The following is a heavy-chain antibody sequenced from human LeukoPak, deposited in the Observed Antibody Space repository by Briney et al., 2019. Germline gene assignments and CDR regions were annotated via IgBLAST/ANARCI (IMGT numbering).Heavy chain of an antibody. Sequence: SQTLSLTCAISGDSVSSNSAAWNWIRQSPSRGFEWLGRTYYRSKWYNDYAVSVKSRITVNPDTSKNQFSLQLNSVTPEDAAVYYCARRRIFEVVLMGAFDIWGQGTMVTVSS. CDR2: TYYRSKWYN. V-gene: IGHV6-1*01. CDR1: GDSVSSNSAA. J-gene: IGHJ3*02. D-gene: IGHD3-3*01. CDR3: ARRRIFEVVLMGAFDI.